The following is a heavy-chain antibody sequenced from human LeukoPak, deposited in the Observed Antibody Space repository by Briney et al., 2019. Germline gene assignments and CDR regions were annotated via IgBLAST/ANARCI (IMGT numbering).Heavy chain of an antibody. CDR3: ARGPQRFDP. CDR1: GGSISIYY. J-gene: IGHJ5*02. Sequence: SETLSLTCTVSGGSISIYYWSWIRQPPGKGLEWIGEINHSGSTNYNPSLKSRVTISVDTSKNQFSLKLSSVTAADTAVYYCARGPQRFDPWGQGTLVTVSS. CDR2: INHSGST. V-gene: IGHV4-34*01.